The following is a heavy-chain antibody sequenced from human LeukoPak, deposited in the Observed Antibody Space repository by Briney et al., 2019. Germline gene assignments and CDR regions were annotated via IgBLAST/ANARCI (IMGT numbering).Heavy chain of an antibody. V-gene: IGHV4-38-2*02. CDR1: GYSISSGYY. D-gene: IGHD6-19*01. CDR2: IYTSGST. Sequence: SETLSLTCTVSGYSISSGYYWGWIRQPPGKGLEWIGRIYTSGSTNYNPSLKSRVTMSVDTSKNQFSLKLSSVTAADTAVYYXXXGRPWQWLAKGSAFDIWGQGTMVTVSS. J-gene: IGHJ3*02. CDR3: XXGRPWQWLAKGSAFDI.